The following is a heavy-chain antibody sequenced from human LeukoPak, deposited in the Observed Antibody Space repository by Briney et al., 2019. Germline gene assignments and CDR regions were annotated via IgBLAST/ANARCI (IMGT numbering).Heavy chain of an antibody. CDR1: GGSFSDYY. CDR2: INHSGST. J-gene: IGHJ6*03. V-gene: IGHV4-34*01. Sequence: PSETLSLTCAVYGGSFSDYYWSWIRQPPGKGLEWIGEINHSGSTNYNPSLKSRVTISVDTSKNQFSLKLSSVTAADTAVYYCARGDIVVVVAGNYYCSYMDVWGKGTTVTVSS. D-gene: IGHD2-15*01. CDR3: ARGDIVVVVAGNYYCSYMDV.